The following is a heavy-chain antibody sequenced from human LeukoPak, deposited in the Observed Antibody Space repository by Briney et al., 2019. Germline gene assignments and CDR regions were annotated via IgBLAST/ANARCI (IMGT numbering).Heavy chain of an antibody. Sequence: GGSLRLSCAASGFTVSSNYMSWVRQAPGKGLEWVSVIYSGGSTYYADSVKGRFTISRDNSKNTLYLQMNSLRAGDTAVYYCARGRKSGSYPYYYYYGMDVWGQGTTVTVSS. CDR2: IYSGGST. D-gene: IGHD1-26*01. CDR1: GFTVSSNY. J-gene: IGHJ6*02. CDR3: ARGRKSGSYPYYYYYGMDV. V-gene: IGHV3-53*01.